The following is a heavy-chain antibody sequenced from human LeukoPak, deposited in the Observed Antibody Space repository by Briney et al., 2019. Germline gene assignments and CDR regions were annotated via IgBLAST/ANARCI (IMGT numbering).Heavy chain of an antibody. J-gene: IGHJ4*02. CDR3: AKGGKWDVTPFDY. CDR2: ISGGGGST. V-gene: IGHV3-23*01. D-gene: IGHD1-26*01. Sequence: GGSLRLSCAASGFTFSNAWKNWVRQAPGKGLEWVSTISGGGGSTYYADSVKGRFTISRDNSKNTLYLQVNSLRAEDTAVYYCAKGGKWDVTPFDYWGQGTLVTVSS. CDR1: GFTFSNAW.